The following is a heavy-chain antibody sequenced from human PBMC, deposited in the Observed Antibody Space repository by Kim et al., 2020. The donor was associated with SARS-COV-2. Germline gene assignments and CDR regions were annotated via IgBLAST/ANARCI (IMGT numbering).Heavy chain of an antibody. V-gene: IGHV5-51*01. D-gene: IGHD6-19*01. CDR3: ARLAVDRATIVPFDA. CDR1: GYTFTNYW. J-gene: IGHJ4*02. CDR2: IYPVDSEP. Sequence: GESLKISCKASGYTFTNYWIGWVRQMPGKGLEFMGIIYPVDSEPRYSPSFQGQVTISVENSIGPAYLQWSSLKASDTAMYYCARLAVDRATIVPFDAWGQGTLVTVSS.